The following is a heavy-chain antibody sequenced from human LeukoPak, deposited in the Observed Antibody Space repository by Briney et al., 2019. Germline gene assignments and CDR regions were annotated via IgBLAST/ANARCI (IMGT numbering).Heavy chain of an antibody. V-gene: IGHV3-7*01. CDR3: ARDDKGELRLYDAFDI. J-gene: IGHJ3*02. Sequence: GGSLRLSCAASGFTFSSFWMTWVRQAPGKGLEWVANIKEDGSEKYYEDSVKGRFTISRDNAKNSLYLQMNSLRAEDTAVYYCARDDKGELRLYDAFDIWGQGTMVTVSS. CDR1: GFTFSSFW. D-gene: IGHD1-26*01. CDR2: IKEDGSEK.